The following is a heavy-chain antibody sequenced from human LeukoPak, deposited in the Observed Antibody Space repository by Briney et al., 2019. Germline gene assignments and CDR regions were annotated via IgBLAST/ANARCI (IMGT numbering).Heavy chain of an antibody. J-gene: IGHJ4*02. CDR2: ISPSGTDI. V-gene: IGHV3-11*04. CDR3: ARGSSKTQYRSAWYFDY. CDR1: GFTFTDTY. D-gene: IGHD6-19*01. Sequence: KPGGSLRLSCAVSGFTFTDTYMTWIRQAPGKGLESLSYISPSGTDISYADSVKGRFTISRDNSKNALYLQMNSLRTEDTAVYYCARGSSKTQYRSAWYFDYWGQGTLVTVSS.